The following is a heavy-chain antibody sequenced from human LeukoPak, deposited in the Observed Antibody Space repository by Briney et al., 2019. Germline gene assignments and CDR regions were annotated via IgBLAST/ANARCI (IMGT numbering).Heavy chain of an antibody. D-gene: IGHD3-3*01. CDR2: ISSSSSYI. V-gene: IGHV3-21*01. Sequence: GGSLRLSCAASGFTFSSYSMNWVRQAPGKGLEWVSSISSSSSYIYYADSVKGRFTISRDNAKNSLYLQMNSLRAEDTAVYYCARVSDFWSGYPGAYYYYMDVWGKGTTVTVSS. CDR1: GFTFSSYS. CDR3: ARVSDFWSGYPGAYYYYMDV. J-gene: IGHJ6*03.